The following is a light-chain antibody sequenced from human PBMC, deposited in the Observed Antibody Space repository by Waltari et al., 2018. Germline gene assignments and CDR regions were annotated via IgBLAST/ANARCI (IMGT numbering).Light chain of an antibody. CDR3: QQYSSFPFT. V-gene: IGKV1-5*03. CDR1: QSISSR. Sequence: DIQMTQSPSTLSAFVGDRVTITCRASQSISSRLAWYQQKPGKAPNLLIYTASSLEAGVPASFSGRGSGTAFTLTISSLQPDDFATYYCQQYSSFPFTFGPGTKVDIK. J-gene: IGKJ3*01. CDR2: TAS.